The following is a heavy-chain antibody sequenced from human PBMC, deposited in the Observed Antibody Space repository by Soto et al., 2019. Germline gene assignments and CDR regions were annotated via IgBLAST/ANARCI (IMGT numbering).Heavy chain of an antibody. CDR3: ARDKITGLFDY. Sequence: QVQLQQWGAGLLKPSETLSLTCAVYGGSFSGYYWTWIRQPPGTGLEWIGEINHSGSTNYNPSLKSRVTISVETSKNQCSLKLTSVTAADTAVYYCARDKITGLFDYWGQGTLVTVSS. CDR2: INHSGST. J-gene: IGHJ4*02. V-gene: IGHV4-34*01. D-gene: IGHD2-8*02. CDR1: GGSFSGYY.